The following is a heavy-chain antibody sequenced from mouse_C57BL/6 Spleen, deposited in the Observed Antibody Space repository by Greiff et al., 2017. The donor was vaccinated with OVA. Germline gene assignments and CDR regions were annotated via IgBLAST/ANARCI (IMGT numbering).Heavy chain of an antibody. V-gene: IGHV1-69*01. Sequence: QVRLQQPGAELVMPGASVKLSCKASGYTFTSYWMHWVKQRPGQGLEWIGEIDPSDSYTNYNQKFKGKSTLTVDKSSSTAYMQLSSLTSEDSAVYYCARGDGYGYWGQGTTLTVSS. J-gene: IGHJ2*01. CDR1: GYTFTSYW. D-gene: IGHD2-2*01. CDR3: ARGDGYGY. CDR2: IDPSDSYT.